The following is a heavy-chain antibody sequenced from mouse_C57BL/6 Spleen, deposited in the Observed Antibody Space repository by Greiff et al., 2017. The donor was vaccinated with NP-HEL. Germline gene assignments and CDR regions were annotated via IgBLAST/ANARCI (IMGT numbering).Heavy chain of an antibody. CDR3: ARGGYYDYDEGFAY. V-gene: IGHV1-53*01. CDR2: INPSNGGT. Sequence: VKLVEPGTELVKPGASVKLSCKASGYTFTSYWMHWVKQRPGQGLEWIGNINPSNGGTNYNEKFKSKATLTVDKSSSTAYMQLSSLTSEDSAVYYCARGGYYDYDEGFAYWGQGTLVTVSA. D-gene: IGHD2-4*01. J-gene: IGHJ3*01. CDR1: GYTFTSYW.